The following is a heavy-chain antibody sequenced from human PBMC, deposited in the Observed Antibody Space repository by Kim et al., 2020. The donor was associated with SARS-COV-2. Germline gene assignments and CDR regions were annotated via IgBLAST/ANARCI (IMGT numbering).Heavy chain of an antibody. CDR2: ISSSSSTI. V-gene: IGHV3-48*02. J-gene: IGHJ6*02. CDR1: GFTFSSYS. Sequence: GGSLRLSCAASGFTFSSYSMNWVRQAPGKGLEWVSYISSSSSTIYYADSVKGRFTISRDNAKNSLYLQMNSLRDEDTAVYYCARGVGSGRSDVYYYYGMDVWGQGTTVTVSS. D-gene: IGHD6-19*01. CDR3: ARGVGSGRSDVYYYYGMDV.